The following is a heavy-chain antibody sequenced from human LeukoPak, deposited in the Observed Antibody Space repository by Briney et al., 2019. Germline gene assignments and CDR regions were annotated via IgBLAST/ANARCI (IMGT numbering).Heavy chain of an antibody. J-gene: IGHJ4*02. D-gene: IGHD3-10*01. Sequence: PSETLSLTCTVSGGSISSGSYYWSWIRQPAGKGLEWIGRIYTSGSTNYNPSLKSRVTISVDTSKNQLSLKLSSVTAADPAVYYCAREVYGSGSFDGYWGQGTLVTVSS. CDR3: AREVYGSGSFDGY. CDR2: IYTSGST. V-gene: IGHV4-61*02. CDR1: GGSISSGSYY.